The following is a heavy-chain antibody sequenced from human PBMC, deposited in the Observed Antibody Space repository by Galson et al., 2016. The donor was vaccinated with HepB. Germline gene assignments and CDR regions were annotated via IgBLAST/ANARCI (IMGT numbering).Heavy chain of an antibody. CDR1: GGFISSSNYY. Sequence: SETLSLTCTVSGGFISSSNYYWGWIRQPPGKGLEWIGSIHYRGSTSYNPSLKSRVSISVDTSNNHFSMNLNSVTAADTAVYYCARQGVGILMVYAKIWGQGTLVTVSS. V-gene: IGHV4-39*01. J-gene: IGHJ4*02. D-gene: IGHD2-8*01. CDR2: IHYRGST. CDR3: ARQGVGILMVYAKI.